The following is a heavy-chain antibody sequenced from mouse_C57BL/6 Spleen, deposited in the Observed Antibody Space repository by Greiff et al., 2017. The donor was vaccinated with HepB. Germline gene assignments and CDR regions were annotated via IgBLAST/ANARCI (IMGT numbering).Heavy chain of an antibody. D-gene: IGHD2-12*01. J-gene: IGHJ4*01. CDR2: IYPGDGDT. Sequence: VKLQQSGPELVKPGASVKISCKASGYAFSSSWMNWVKQRPGKGLEWIGRIYPGDGDTNYNGKFKGKATLTADKSSSTAYMQLSSLTSEDSAVYFCARKGYSGYYAMDYWGQGTSVTVSS. CDR3: ARKGYSGYYAMDY. CDR1: GYAFSSSW. V-gene: IGHV1-82*01.